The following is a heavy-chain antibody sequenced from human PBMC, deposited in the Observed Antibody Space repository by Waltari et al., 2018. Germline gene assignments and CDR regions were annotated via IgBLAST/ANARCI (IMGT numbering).Heavy chain of an antibody. CDR3: ATGDQRASGAFDI. J-gene: IGHJ3*02. CDR2: VDPEEGET. Sequence: EVQLVQSGAEVKKPGATVKISCKASGYTFTDYYMHWVQQAPGKGLEWMGRVDPEEGETRYAEKYQGRVTITADTSTDTAYMELSSLRSEDTAVYYCATGDQRASGAFDIWGQGTMVTVSS. CDR1: GYTFTDYY. D-gene: IGHD2-2*01. V-gene: IGHV1-69-2*01.